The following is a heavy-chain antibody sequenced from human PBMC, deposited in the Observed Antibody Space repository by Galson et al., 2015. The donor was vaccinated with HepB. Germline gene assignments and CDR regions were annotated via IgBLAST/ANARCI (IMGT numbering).Heavy chain of an antibody. V-gene: IGHV1-69*06. CDR3: ATVEYSGSQRVFDN. CDR1: GDTFSSYA. CDR2: IIPTIGTA. D-gene: IGHD1-26*01. Sequence: SVKVSCKASGDTFSSYAISWVRQAPGQGLGWMGGIIPTIGTASYAQKFQGRVMITADKSMSTAYMELSNLRFEDTAVYYCATVEYSGSQRVFDNWGQGTQVTVSS. J-gene: IGHJ4*02.